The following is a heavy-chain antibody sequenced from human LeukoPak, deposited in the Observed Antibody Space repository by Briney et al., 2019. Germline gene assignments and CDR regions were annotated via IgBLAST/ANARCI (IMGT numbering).Heavy chain of an antibody. Sequence: GGSLRLSCAASGFTFSSYGMHWARQAPGKGLEWVAVISYDGSNKYYADSVKGRFTISRDNSKNTLYLQMNSLRAEDTAVYYCAKVGIAAAGDPDYWGQGTLVTVSS. CDR2: ISYDGSNK. CDR3: AKVGIAAAGDPDY. V-gene: IGHV3-30*18. J-gene: IGHJ4*02. D-gene: IGHD6-13*01. CDR1: GFTFSSYG.